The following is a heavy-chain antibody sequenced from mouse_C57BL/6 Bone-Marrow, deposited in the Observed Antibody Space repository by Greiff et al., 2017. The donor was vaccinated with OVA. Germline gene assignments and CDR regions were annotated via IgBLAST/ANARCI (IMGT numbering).Heavy chain of an antibody. Sequence: VQRVESGAELVKPGASVKMSCKASGYTFTTYPIEWMKQNHGKSLEWIGNFHPYNDDTKYNEKFKGKATLTVEKSSSTVYLELSRLTSDDSAVYYCARRNWDLDAMDYWGQGTSVTVSS. D-gene: IGHD4-1*01. CDR2: FHPYNDDT. CDR3: ARRNWDLDAMDY. J-gene: IGHJ4*01. V-gene: IGHV1-47*01. CDR1: GYTFTTYP.